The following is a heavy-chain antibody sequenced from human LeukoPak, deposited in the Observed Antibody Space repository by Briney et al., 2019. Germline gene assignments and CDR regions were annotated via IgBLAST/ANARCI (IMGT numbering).Heavy chain of an antibody. Sequence: SETLSLTCTVSGGSISSYYWSWIRQPPGKGLEWIGYIYYSGSTNYNPSLKSRVTISVDTSKNQFSLKLSSVTAADTAVYYCARSILDYYDSSGYYMDVWGKGTTVTISS. J-gene: IGHJ6*03. CDR1: GGSISSYY. V-gene: IGHV4-59*01. CDR2: IYYSGST. D-gene: IGHD3-22*01. CDR3: ARSILDYYDSSGYYMDV.